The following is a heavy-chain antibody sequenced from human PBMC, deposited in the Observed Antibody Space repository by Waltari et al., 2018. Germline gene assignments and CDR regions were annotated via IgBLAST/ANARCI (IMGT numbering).Heavy chain of an antibody. Sequence: EVQLVESGGGLVQPGGSLRLSCAASGFTFSSYEMNWVRQAPGKGLEWVSYISSSGSTIYYADSVKGRFTISRDNAKNSLYLQMNSLRAEDTAVYYCARASYSSGWYEENYWGQGTLVTVSS. CDR1: GFTFSSYE. J-gene: IGHJ4*02. D-gene: IGHD6-19*01. CDR2: ISSSGSTI. V-gene: IGHV3-48*03. CDR3: ARASYSSGWYEENY.